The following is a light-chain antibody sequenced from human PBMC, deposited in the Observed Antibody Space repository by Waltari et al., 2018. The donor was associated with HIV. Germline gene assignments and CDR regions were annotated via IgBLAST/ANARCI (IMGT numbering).Light chain of an antibody. Sequence: ALPQPPSVSGSLGQSIPFPSPGPSGDVGGYTLFSWYQQHPGKAPKLMIYEGSKRPSGVSNRFSGSKSGNTASLTISGLQAEDEADYYCCSYAGSSTLEVFGGGTKLTVL. V-gene: IGLV2-23*01. CDR2: EGS. J-gene: IGLJ2*01. CDR1: SGDVGGYTL. CDR3: CSYAGSSTLEV.